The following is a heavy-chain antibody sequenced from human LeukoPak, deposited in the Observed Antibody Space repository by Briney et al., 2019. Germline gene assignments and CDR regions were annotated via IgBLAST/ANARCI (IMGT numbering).Heavy chain of an antibody. D-gene: IGHD3-10*01. J-gene: IGHJ4*02. V-gene: IGHV5-51*01. CDR1: GYSFTSYW. CDR2: IYPGDSDT. Sequence: HGESLKISCKGSGYSFTSYWIGWVRQMPGKGLEWMGIIYPGDSDTRYSPSFLGQVTISADKSISTAYLQWSSLKASDTAMYYCARITMVRGVIHRFDYWGQGTLVTVSS. CDR3: ARITMVRGVIHRFDY.